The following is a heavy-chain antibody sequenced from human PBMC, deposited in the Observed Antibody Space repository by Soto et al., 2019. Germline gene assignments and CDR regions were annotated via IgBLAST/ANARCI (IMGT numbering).Heavy chain of an antibody. Sequence: XGTLSLTCTVSGGSIRNYYWSWIRQPPGKGLEWIGYVYHSGNTHFNPSLKSRLTLSVDTSKNQFSLRLTSVTAANTAVYYCARQYDSSSNWFDPWGQGILVTVSS. CDR2: VYHSGNT. J-gene: IGHJ5*02. V-gene: IGHV4-59*08. CDR3: ARQYDSSSNWFDP. CDR1: GGSIRNYY. D-gene: IGHD6-13*01.